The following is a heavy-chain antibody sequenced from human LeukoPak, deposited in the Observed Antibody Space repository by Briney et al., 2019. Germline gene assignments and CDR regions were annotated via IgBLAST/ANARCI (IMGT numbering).Heavy chain of an antibody. CDR3: ARNRKVATAADSNDY. CDR2: IYSGGST. Sequence: GGSLRLSCAASGFTVSSNYMSWVRQAPGKGLEWVSVIYSGGSTYYADSVKGGFTISRDNSKNTLYLQMNSLRAEDTAVYYCARNRKVATAADSNDYWGQGTLVTVSS. V-gene: IGHV3-66*02. D-gene: IGHD5-12*01. J-gene: IGHJ4*02. CDR1: GFTVSSNY.